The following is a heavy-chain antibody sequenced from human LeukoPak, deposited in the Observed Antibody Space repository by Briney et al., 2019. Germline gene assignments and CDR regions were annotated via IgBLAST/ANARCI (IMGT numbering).Heavy chain of an antibody. D-gene: IGHD1-26*01. CDR2: IFYSGDT. CDR1: GASMKSYY. CDR3: ARQPYMLGAYYFDY. Sequence: SETLSLTCTVSGASMKSYYWSWIRQPPGKGLEWIGYIFYSGDTNYNPSLKSRVTLSVDTSKNQFSLNLRSVTAADTAVYYCARQPYMLGAYYFDYWDQGILVTVSS. J-gene: IGHJ4*02. V-gene: IGHV4-59*08.